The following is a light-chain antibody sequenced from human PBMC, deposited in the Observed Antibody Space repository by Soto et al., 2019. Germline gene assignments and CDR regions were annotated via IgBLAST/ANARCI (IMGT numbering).Light chain of an antibody. J-gene: IGKJ1*01. V-gene: IGKV1-5*01. CDR3: QQYNSYCT. CDR2: DAS. CDR1: QSIGSW. Sequence: DIQMTQSPSTLSASVGDRVTITCRASQSIGSWLAWYQQKPGKAPNLLIFDASTLEGGVPSRFSGSGSGTEFALIISSLQPADFASYYCQQYNSYCTFGQGTKVEIK.